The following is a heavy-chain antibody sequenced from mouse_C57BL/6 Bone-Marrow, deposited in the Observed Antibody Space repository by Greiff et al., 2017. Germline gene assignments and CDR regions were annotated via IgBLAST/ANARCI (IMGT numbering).Heavy chain of an antibody. CDR3: ARLREWFAY. J-gene: IGHJ3*01. V-gene: IGHV4-1*01. D-gene: IGHD3-2*02. CDR1: GIDFSSYW. CDR2: ITPDSNTI. Sequence: EVKLMESGGGLVQPGGSLKLSCAASGIDFSSYWMSWVRRAPGKGLEWIAEITPDSNTINYAPSLKDKFNISRDNAKNTLYLQMIKVRSEDTALYYCARLREWFAYWGQGTMLTVSA.